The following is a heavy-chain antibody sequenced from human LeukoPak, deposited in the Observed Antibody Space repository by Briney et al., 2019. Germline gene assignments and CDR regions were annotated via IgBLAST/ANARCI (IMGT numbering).Heavy chain of an antibody. Sequence: GASVKVSCKASGYTFTSYGISWVRQAPGQGLEWMGWISAYNGNTNYAQKLQGRVTMTTDTSTSTAYTELRSLRSDDTAVYYCARDMVRGVITPSDAFDIWGQGTMVTVPS. V-gene: IGHV1-18*01. J-gene: IGHJ3*02. CDR3: ARDMVRGVITPSDAFDI. D-gene: IGHD3-10*01. CDR2: ISAYNGNT. CDR1: GYTFTSYG.